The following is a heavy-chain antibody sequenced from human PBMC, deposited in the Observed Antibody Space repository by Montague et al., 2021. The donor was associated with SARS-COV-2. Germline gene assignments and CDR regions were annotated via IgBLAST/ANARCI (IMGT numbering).Heavy chain of an antibody. V-gene: IGHV3-53*01. J-gene: IGHJ6*02. CDR3: ERGDDYDNYYYGMDV. D-gene: IGHD3-9*01. Sequence: SLRLSCAASGFSVSSSYMNWVRQAPGKGLEWVSVIYSGGSTNYADSVIXRCTISRDNSKNTLYLQMNSLRAEDTAVYYCERGDDYDNYYYGMDVWGQGTTVTVSS. CDR2: IYSGGST. CDR1: GFSVSSSY.